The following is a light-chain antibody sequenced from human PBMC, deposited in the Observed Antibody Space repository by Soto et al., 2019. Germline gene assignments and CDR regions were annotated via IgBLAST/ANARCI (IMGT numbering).Light chain of an antibody. V-gene: IGKV1-5*01. J-gene: IGKJ2*01. CDR2: DAS. CDR1: QSISSW. CDR3: QQYNSYPSYT. Sequence: DIQMTQSPSTRSASVGDRVTITCRASQSISSWLAWYQQKPGKAPKLLIYDASSLESGVPSRFSGSGSGTEFTLTISSLQPDDFATYYCQQYNSYPSYTFGQGTKLEIK.